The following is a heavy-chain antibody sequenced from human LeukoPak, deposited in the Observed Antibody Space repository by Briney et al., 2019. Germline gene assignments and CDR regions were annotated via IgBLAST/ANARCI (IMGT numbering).Heavy chain of an antibody. V-gene: IGHV4-4*07. Sequence: GSLRLSCAASGFTFSDYYMSWIRQPAGKGLEWIGRIYTSGSTNYNPSLKSRVTMSVDTSKNQFSLKLSSVTAADTAVYYCARLVGYCSGGSRYPPDWGQGTLVTVSS. D-gene: IGHD2-15*01. CDR1: GFTFSDYY. CDR2: IYTSGST. CDR3: ARLVGYCSGGSRYPPD. J-gene: IGHJ4*02.